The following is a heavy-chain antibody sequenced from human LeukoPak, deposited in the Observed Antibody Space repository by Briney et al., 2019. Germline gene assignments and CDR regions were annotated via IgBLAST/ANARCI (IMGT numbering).Heavy chain of an antibody. Sequence: SETLSLTCAVYGGSFSGYYWSWIRQPPGKGLEWIGEINHSGSTKSNPSIKSQLPLSVDTSKNQFSLKLSSVTAADTAVYYCARPYYYDSSGFIDPWGQGTLVTVSS. CDR3: ARPYYYDSSGFIDP. CDR2: INHSGST. J-gene: IGHJ5*02. V-gene: IGHV4-34*01. D-gene: IGHD3-22*01. CDR1: GGSFSGYY.